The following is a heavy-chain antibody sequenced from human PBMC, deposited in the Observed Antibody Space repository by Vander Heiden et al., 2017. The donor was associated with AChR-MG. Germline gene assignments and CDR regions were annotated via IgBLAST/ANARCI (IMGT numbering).Heavy chain of an antibody. Sequence: QVQLQESGPGLVKPSETLSLTCTVTGGSASSGSSSWSWIRQPPGKGLEWIGYIYYSGSTNYNPSLKSRVTISVDTSKNQFSLKLSSVAAADTAVYYCARGRKDYYDSSGYRDAFDIWGQGTMVTVSS. CDR1: GGSASSGSSS. J-gene: IGHJ3*02. V-gene: IGHV4-61*01. CDR3: ARGRKDYYDSSGYRDAFDI. D-gene: IGHD3-22*01. CDR2: IYYSGST.